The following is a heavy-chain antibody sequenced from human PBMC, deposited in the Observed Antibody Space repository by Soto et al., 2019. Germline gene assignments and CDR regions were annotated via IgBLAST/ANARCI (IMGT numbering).Heavy chain of an antibody. CDR1: GYTFTSYG. Sequence: QVHLVQSGAEVKKPGASVKVSCKASGYTFTSYGITWVRQAPGQGPERFGWISAHNGNTDYAQKLQGRVIVTRDTSTSTAYMELRSLRSDDTAVYYCARGRYGDYWGQGALVTVSS. CDR3: ARGRYGDY. CDR2: ISAHNGNT. V-gene: IGHV1-18*01. D-gene: IGHD1-1*01. J-gene: IGHJ4*02.